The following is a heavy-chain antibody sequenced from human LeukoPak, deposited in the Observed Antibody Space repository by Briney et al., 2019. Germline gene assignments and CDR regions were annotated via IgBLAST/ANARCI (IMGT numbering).Heavy chain of an antibody. V-gene: IGHV4-59*01. CDR2: IYYSGST. CDR3: ARGPPLFDY. CDR1: GGSFSDYY. J-gene: IGHJ4*02. Sequence: SETLSLTCAVYGGSFSDYYWTWIRQPPGKGLEWIGYIYYSGSTNYNPSLKSRVTISVDTSKNQFSLKLSSVTAADTAVYYCARGPPLFDYWGQGTLVTVSS.